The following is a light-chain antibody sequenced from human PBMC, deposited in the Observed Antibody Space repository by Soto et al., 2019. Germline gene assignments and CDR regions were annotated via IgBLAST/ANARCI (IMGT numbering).Light chain of an antibody. CDR3: QTWGTGPLV. J-gene: IGLJ3*02. CDR2: LNSDGSH. Sequence: QLVLTQSPSASASLGASVKLTCTLSSGHSSYAIAWHQQQPEKGPRYLMKLNSDGSHSKGDGIPDRFSGSSSGAERYLTISSLQSEDEADYYCQTWGTGPLVVGGGTKVTVL. CDR1: SGHSSYA. V-gene: IGLV4-69*01.